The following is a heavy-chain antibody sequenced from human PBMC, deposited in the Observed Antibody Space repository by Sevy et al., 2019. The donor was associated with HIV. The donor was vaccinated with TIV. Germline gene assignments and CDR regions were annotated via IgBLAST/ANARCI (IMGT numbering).Heavy chain of an antibody. V-gene: IGHV3-23*01. J-gene: IGHJ4*02. CDR3: TKDAGWPL. CDR1: GFLFGTHA. CDR2: ITSSASTT. Sequence: GGSLRLSCAASGFLFGTHAMSWVRQAPGKGLEWVSGITSSASTTYYADSVKGRFTISRDNSKNTLYLQMNNLRAEETAVYYCTKDAGWPLWGQGTLVTVSS. D-gene: IGHD3-9*01.